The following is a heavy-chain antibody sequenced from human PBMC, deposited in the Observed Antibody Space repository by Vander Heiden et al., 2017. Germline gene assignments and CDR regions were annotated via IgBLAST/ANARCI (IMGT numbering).Heavy chain of an antibody. CDR3: ARDPVYDYNDNGLDV. CDR1: GFTVSSNY. CDR2: IYRDGNT. Sequence: EVQLVESGGGSIHPGGSLRLSCAVSGFTVSSNYMIWARQAPGKGLEWVSVIYRDGNTYYADSVKGRFTISRDNSKNTVYLQMNSLRVEDTAVYYCARDPVYDYNDNGLDVWGQGTTVTVSS. J-gene: IGHJ6*02. V-gene: IGHV3-53*01. D-gene: IGHD4-4*01.